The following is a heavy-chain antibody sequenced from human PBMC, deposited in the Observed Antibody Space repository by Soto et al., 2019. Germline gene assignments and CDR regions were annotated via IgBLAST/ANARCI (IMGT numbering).Heavy chain of an antibody. CDR1: GGTFSSYA. D-gene: IGHD2-2*01. V-gene: IGHV1-69*05. Sequence: ASVKVSCKASGGTFSSYAISWVRQAPGQGLEWMGGIIPIFGTANYAQKLQGRVTMTTDTSTSTAYMELRSLRSDDTAVYYCASTSYCSSTSCSNAFDIWGQGTMVTVSS. CDR3: ASTSYCSSTSCSNAFDI. J-gene: IGHJ3*02. CDR2: IIPIFGTA.